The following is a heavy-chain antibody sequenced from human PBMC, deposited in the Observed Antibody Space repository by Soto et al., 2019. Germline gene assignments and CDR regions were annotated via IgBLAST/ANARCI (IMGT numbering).Heavy chain of an antibody. CDR3: AARSNSGSYYGADYYYYGMDV. V-gene: IGHV4-31*03. D-gene: IGHD1-26*01. CDR2: IYYSGST. Sequence: QVQLQESGPGLVKPSQTLSLTCTVSGGSISSGGYYWSWIRQHPGKGLEWIGYIYYSGSTYYNPSLKSRVTISVDTSKNQFSLKLSSVTAADTAVYYCAARSNSGSYYGADYYYYGMDVWGQGTTVTVSS. J-gene: IGHJ6*02. CDR1: GGSISSGGYY.